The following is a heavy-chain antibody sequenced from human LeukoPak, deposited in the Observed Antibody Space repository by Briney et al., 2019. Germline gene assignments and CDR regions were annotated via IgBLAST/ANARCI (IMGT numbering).Heavy chain of an antibody. D-gene: IGHD4-23*01. CDR2: INPSGGST. V-gene: IGHV1-46*01. CDR3: ARDNSVEDTAWWFDP. J-gene: IGHJ5*02. CDR1: GYTFTSYY. Sequence: VASVTVSCKASGYTFTSYYIHWVRQAPGEGLEWMGIINPSGGSTSYAQKFQGRVTMTRDMSTSTDYMELSSLRSEDTAVYYCARDNSVEDTAWWFDPWGQGTLVTVSS.